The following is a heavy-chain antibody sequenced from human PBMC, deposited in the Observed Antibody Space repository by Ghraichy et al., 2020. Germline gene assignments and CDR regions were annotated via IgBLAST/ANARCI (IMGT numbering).Heavy chain of an antibody. CDR1: GYTFTSYY. J-gene: IGHJ6*02. D-gene: IGHD6-13*01. V-gene: IGHV1-46*01. CDR3: AGVPSSNGYYYYYGMDV. CDR2: INPSGGST. Sequence: ASVKVSCKASGYTFTSYYMHWVRQAPGQGLEWMGIINPSGGSTSYAQKFQGRVTMTRDTSTSTVYMELSSLRSEDTAVYYCAGVPSSNGYYYYYGMDVWGQGTTVTVSS.